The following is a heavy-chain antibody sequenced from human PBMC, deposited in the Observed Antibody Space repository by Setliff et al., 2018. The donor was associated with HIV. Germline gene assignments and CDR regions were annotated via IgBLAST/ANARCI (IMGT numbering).Heavy chain of an antibody. J-gene: IGHJ3*02. CDR2: IYYSGST. CDR1: GGSISSYY. V-gene: IGHV4-59*08. CDR3: ARHGFNILMGMDVFDI. D-gene: IGHD2-8*01. Sequence: SETLSLTCTVSGGSISSYYWSWIRQPPGKGLEWIGYIYYSGSTNYNPSLKSRVTISVDTSKNQFSLKLSSVTAADTAVYYCARHGFNILMGMDVFDIWGQGTMVTVSS.